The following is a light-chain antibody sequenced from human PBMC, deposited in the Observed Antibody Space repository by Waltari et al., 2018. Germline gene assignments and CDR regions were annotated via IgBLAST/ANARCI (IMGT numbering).Light chain of an antibody. Sequence: DIQMTQSPSTLSASVGDRVKIICRASQRVNRWLAWYQQKPGKAPKLLISKASALQKGVAPRFSGGGSGTEFTLTISNLQPDDSSTYYCQQYDAFPVTFGHGTKVEIK. J-gene: IGKJ1*01. CDR3: QQYDAFPVT. V-gene: IGKV1-5*03. CDR2: KAS. CDR1: QRVNRW.